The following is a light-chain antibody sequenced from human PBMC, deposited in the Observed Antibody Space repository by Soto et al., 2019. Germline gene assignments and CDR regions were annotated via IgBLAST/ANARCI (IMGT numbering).Light chain of an antibody. CDR3: QQYYTTWT. CDR2: WAS. J-gene: IGKJ1*01. CDR1: QSVFYSSTNNNY. V-gene: IGKV4-1*01. Sequence: IVMTQSPDSLAVSLGERATINCKSSQSVFYSSTNNNYLAWFQQKPGQPPKLLIYWASVRESGVPDRFSGSGSVTDFTLTISSLQAEDVAIYYCQQYYTTWTFGQGTKVEI.